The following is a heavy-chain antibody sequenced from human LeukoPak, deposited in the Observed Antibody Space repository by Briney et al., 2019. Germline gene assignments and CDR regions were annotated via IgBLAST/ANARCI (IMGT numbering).Heavy chain of an antibody. CDR3: ARGVIAAAGSETFDY. V-gene: IGHV1-69*04. J-gene: IGHJ4*02. D-gene: IGHD6-13*01. CDR2: IIPILGIA. Sequence: ASVKVSCKASGGTFSSYAISWVRQAPGQGLEWMGRIIPILGIANYAQKFQGRVTITADKSTSTAYMELSSLRSEDTAVYYCARGVIAAAGSETFDYWGQGTLVTASS. CDR1: GGTFSSYA.